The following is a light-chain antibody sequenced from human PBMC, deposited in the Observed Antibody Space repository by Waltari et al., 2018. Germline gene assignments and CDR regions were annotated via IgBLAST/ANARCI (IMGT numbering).Light chain of an antibody. CDR2: DAS. Sequence: DIQMTQSPSTLSASVGDRVTIICRASQSITNWFAWYQQKPGKAPKFLISDASSLASGVPSRFSGSGSGTEFTLTITSLQPDDFATYYCQQYHSSPPTFGQGTKVEIK. V-gene: IGKV1-5*02. CDR3: QQYHSSPPT. J-gene: IGKJ1*01. CDR1: QSITNW.